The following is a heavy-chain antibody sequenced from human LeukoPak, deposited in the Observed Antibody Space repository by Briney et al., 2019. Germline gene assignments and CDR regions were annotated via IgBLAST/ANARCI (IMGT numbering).Heavy chain of an antibody. CDR2: INPNSGGT. CDR3: ARMGGSYYHWFDP. D-gene: IGHD1-26*01. V-gene: IGHV1-2*02. J-gene: IGHJ5*02. CDR1: GYTFTGYY. Sequence: ASVKVSCKASGYTFTGYYMHWVRQAPGQGLEWMGWINPNSGGTNYAQKSQGRVTMTRDTPISTAYMELSSLRSDDTAVYYCARMGGSYYHWFDPWGQGTLVTVSS.